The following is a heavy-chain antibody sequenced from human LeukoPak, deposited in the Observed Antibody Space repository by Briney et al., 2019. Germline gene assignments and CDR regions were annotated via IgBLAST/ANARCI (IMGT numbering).Heavy chain of an antibody. V-gene: IGHV4-39*07. CDR2: IYYSGST. CDR1: GGSISSSSYY. Sequence: SETLSLTCTVSGGSISSSSYYWGWIRQPPGKGLEWIGSIYYSGSTYYNPSLKSRVTISVDTSKNQFSLKLSSVTAADTAAYYCARDIRRFGSSWPIDAFDIWGQGTMVTVSS. CDR3: ARDIRRFGSSWPIDAFDI. D-gene: IGHD6-13*01. J-gene: IGHJ3*02.